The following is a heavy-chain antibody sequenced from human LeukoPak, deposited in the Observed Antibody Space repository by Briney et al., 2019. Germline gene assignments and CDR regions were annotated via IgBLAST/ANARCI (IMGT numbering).Heavy chain of an antibody. Sequence: ASVKVSYKASGGTFSSYAISWVRQAPGQGLEWVGGIIPIFGTADYAQKFQGRVTITTDESTSTAYMELSSLRSEDTAVYYCAISQGTYYYDSSGPITTYRSLDYWGQGTLVTVSS. D-gene: IGHD3-22*01. CDR1: GGTFSSYA. V-gene: IGHV1-69*05. CDR2: IIPIFGTA. J-gene: IGHJ4*02. CDR3: AISQGTYYYDSSGPITTYRSLDY.